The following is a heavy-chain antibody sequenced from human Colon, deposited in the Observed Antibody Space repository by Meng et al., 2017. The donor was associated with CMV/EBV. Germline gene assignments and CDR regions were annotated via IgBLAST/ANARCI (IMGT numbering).Heavy chain of an antibody. CDR2: IYSGGSN. CDR3: ARGCGLTSCNPSYYALDV. CDR1: NGSLGNFY. D-gene: IGHD2-2*01. V-gene: IGHV4-59*01. J-gene: IGHJ6*02. Sequence: SETLSLTCTVSNGSLGNFYWAWVQQPPGKGLEWIGYIYSGGSNNYNPSLESRITMSVDTSKTQFSLNLDSLTAADTAVYFCARGCGLTSCNPSYYALDVWGRGIMVTVS.